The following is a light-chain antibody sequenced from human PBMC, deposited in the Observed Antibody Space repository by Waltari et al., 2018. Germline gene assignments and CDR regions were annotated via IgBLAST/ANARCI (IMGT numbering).Light chain of an antibody. CDR1: QAFSRSY. CDR3: QQYGASPT. CDR2: GAS. Sequence: DIVLTQSPVTLSLSPGEGATLSCKATQAFSRSYLAWYQQRPGQAPRLLIYGASPRAPGIPDRFSGSGSGTVFTLNISRLAPEDSAVYYCQQYGASPTFGQGTRLEIK. V-gene: IGKV3-20*01. J-gene: IGKJ5*01.